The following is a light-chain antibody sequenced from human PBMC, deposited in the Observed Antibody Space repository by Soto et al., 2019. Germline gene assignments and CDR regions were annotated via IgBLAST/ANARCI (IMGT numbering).Light chain of an antibody. J-gene: IGKJ4*01. CDR1: QSVRSN. CDR2: GAS. Sequence: EIVLTQSPGPLSLSPGERATLSCRASQSVRSNLAWYQHKPGQAPRLLIDGASTRATGIPARFSGSGSGTVFTLTISSLQSEDVAVYYCQQRTNGLTFGGGTKVDI. V-gene: IGKV3-15*01. CDR3: QQRTNGLT.